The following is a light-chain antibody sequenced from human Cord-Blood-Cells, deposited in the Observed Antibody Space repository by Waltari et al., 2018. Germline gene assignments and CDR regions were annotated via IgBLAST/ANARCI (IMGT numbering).Light chain of an antibody. Sequence: DIVMTQSPDSLAVSLGERATINCKPSQSVLYSSNNKNYLAWYQQKPGQPPKLPIYWASTRESGVPDRFSGSGSGTDFTLTISSLQAEDVAVYYCQQYYSTPFTFGPGTKVDIK. J-gene: IGKJ3*01. CDR2: WAS. V-gene: IGKV4-1*01. CDR1: QSVLYSSNNKNY. CDR3: QQYYSTPFT.